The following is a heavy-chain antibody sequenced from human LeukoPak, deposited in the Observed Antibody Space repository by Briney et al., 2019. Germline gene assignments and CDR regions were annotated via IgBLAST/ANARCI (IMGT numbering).Heavy chain of an antibody. Sequence: SETLSLTCAVYGGSFSGYYWSWIRQPPGKGLEWIGEINHSGSTNYNPSLKSRVTISVDTSKTQFSLKLSSVTAADTAVYYCARGYYDFWSGYYLLDYWGQGTLVTVSS. CDR1: GGSFSGYY. CDR2: INHSGST. J-gene: IGHJ4*02. CDR3: ARGYYDFWSGYYLLDY. D-gene: IGHD3-3*01. V-gene: IGHV4-34*01.